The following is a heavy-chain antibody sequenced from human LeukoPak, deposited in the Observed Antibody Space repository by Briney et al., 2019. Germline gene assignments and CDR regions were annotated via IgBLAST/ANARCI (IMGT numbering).Heavy chain of an antibody. Sequence: GASVKVSCKASGYTFTSYYMHWVRQAPGQGLEWMGWISAYNGNTNYAQKLQGRVTMTTDTSTSTAYMELRSLRSDDTAVYYCASGMRYGGSYTFDYWGQGTLVTVSS. D-gene: IGHD1-26*01. CDR1: GYTFTSYY. CDR3: ASGMRYGGSYTFDY. V-gene: IGHV1-18*04. CDR2: ISAYNGNT. J-gene: IGHJ4*02.